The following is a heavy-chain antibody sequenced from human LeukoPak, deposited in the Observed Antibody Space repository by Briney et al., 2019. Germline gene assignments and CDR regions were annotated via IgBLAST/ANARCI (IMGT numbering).Heavy chain of an antibody. D-gene: IGHD1-26*01. Sequence: ASVKISCKVSGYTLIELSMHWVRQAPGKRLEWMGGFDPEQGETIYAQGFQGRVTLTEDTSTDTAYKNLSSLRSGDTAVYYCATLVGARFNYWGQGTLVTVSS. V-gene: IGHV1-24*01. CDR2: FDPEQGET. CDR1: GYTLIELS. J-gene: IGHJ4*02. CDR3: ATLVGARFNY.